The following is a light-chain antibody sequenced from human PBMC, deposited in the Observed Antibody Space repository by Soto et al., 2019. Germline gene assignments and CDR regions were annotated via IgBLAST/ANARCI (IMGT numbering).Light chain of an antibody. CDR1: QSVTSNY. J-gene: IGKJ1*01. CDR3: HQYGSSITWT. V-gene: IGKV3-20*01. Sequence: EVVLTQSPGTVSLSPGERATLSCRASQSVTSNYLAWARQKPGQAPRLLMYAASSRATGIPDRFSGSGSGTDFALSISRLEHEDFAVYYCHQYGSSITWTFGQGTKVEIK. CDR2: AAS.